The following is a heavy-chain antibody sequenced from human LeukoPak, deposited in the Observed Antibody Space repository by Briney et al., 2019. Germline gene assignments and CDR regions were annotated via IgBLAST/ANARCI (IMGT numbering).Heavy chain of an antibody. Sequence: SGPTLVKPTQTLTLTCTFSGFSLSTSGVGVGWIRQPPGKALEWLALIYWDDDKRYSPSLKSRLTITKDTYKNQVVLTRTNMDPVDTATYYCARGYCSGGSCYMAPNWFDPWGQGTLVTVSS. CDR3: ARGYCSGGSCYMAPNWFDP. J-gene: IGHJ5*02. CDR2: IYWDDDK. D-gene: IGHD2-15*01. CDR1: GFSLSTSGVG. V-gene: IGHV2-5*02.